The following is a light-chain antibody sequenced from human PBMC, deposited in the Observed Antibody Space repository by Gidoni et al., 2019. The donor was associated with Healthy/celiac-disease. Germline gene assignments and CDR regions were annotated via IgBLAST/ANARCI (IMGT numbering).Light chain of an antibody. CDR3: RQRSNWPLT. J-gene: IGKJ4*01. V-gene: IGKV3-11*01. CDR2: DAS. Sequence: EIVLTQSPATLSLSPGERATLSCRASQSVSSYLAWYQQKPGQAPRLLIYDASNRATGIPARFSGSGSGTDFTLTISSLEPEDFAVYYCRQRSNWPLTFXGXTKVEIK. CDR1: QSVSSY.